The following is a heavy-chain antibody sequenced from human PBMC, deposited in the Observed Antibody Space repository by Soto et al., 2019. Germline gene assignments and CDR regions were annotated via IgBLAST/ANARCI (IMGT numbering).Heavy chain of an antibody. Sequence: GGSLRLSCAASGFTVSSNHMSWVRQAPGKGLEWVSVIYSGGSTYYADSVKGRFTISRDNSKNTLYLQMNSLRAEDTAVYYCARVMGDGYNYQYYYYGMDVWGQGTTVTVSS. CDR1: GFTVSSNH. D-gene: IGHD5-12*01. CDR3: ARVMGDGYNYQYYYYGMDV. CDR2: IYSGGST. J-gene: IGHJ6*02. V-gene: IGHV3-53*01.